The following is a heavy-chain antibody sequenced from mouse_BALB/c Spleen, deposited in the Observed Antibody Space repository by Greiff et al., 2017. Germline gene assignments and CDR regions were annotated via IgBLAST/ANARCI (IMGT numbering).Heavy chain of an antibody. J-gene: IGHJ2*01. Sequence: EVKLVESGGGLVQPGGSRKLSCAASGFTFSSFGMHWVRQAPEKGLEWVAYISSGSSTIYYADTVKGRFTISRDNPKNTLFLQMTSLRSEDTAMYCCARVGGSDYWGQGTTLTVSS. V-gene: IGHV5-17*02. CDR1: GFTFSSFG. D-gene: IGHD1-1*01. CDR2: ISSGSSTI. CDR3: ARVGGSDY.